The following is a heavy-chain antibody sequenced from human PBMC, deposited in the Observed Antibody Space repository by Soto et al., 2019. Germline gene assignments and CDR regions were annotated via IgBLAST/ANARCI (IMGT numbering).Heavy chain of an antibody. Sequence: EVQLVESGGGLVQPGGSLRLSCAASGFTFSSYSMNWFRQAPGKGLEWVSYISSSSSTIYSADSVKGRFTISRDNAKNSLYLQMNSLRDEDTAVYYCAREAGTWHLPLNWFDPWGQGTLVTVSS. D-gene: IGHD6-19*01. V-gene: IGHV3-48*02. CDR2: ISSSSSTI. CDR3: AREAGTWHLPLNWFDP. CDR1: GFTFSSYS. J-gene: IGHJ5*02.